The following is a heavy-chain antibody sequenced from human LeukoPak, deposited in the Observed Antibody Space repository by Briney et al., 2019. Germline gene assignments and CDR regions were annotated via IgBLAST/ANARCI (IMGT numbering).Heavy chain of an antibody. Sequence: GASVKLSCNASGYTFTVYYMHWVRQPPGQGLEWMGWINPNSDGTNYAQKFQGRVTMTRDTSISTAYMELSRLRSDDTAVYYCARDGRNSGGFDYWGQGTLVTVSS. V-gene: IGHV1-2*02. CDR1: GYTFTVYY. J-gene: IGHJ4*02. CDR2: INPNSDGT. CDR3: ARDGRNSGGFDY. D-gene: IGHD4-4*01.